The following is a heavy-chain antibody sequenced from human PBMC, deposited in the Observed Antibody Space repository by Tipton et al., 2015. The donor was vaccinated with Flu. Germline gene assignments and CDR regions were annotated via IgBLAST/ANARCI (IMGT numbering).Heavy chain of an antibody. J-gene: IGHJ5*02. CDR3: AKGGRIGASWFGP. V-gene: IGHV4-61*02. Sequence: TLSLTCTVPGDFINSGSVYWSWIRQPAEGCLEYIGRIFVSETTNYNPSLRVRATISVDTSKNQLSLRLTSVTAADTAVYFCAKGGRIGASWFGPWGQGTLVRVSS. D-gene: IGHD3-16*01. CDR2: IFVSETT. CDR1: GDFINSGSVY.